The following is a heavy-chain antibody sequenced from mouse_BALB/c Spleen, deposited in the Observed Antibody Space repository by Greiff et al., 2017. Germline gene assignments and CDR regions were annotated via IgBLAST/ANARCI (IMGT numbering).Heavy chain of an antibody. J-gene: IGHJ2*01. V-gene: IGHV5-6*01. CDR1: GFTFSSYG. CDR3: ARLTDGLFDY. CDR2: ISSGGSYT. D-gene: IGHD4-1*01. Sequence: EVQLMESGGDLVKPGGSLKLSCAASGFTFSSYGMSWVRQTPDKRLEWVATISSGGSYTYYPDSVKGRFTISRDNAKNTLYLQMSSLKSEDTAMYCCARLTDGLFDYWGQGTPLTVSA.